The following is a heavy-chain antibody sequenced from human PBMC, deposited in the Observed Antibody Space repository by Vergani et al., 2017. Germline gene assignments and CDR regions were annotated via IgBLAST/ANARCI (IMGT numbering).Heavy chain of an antibody. CDR1: GFTFTNFA. V-gene: IGHV3-23*01. CDR3: ASRDITIFGVVIIRGYYYYGMDV. Sequence: EVQLLESGGNLVQPGGSLRLSCAASGFTFTNFAMTWVRQAPGEGLEWVSGISGSGGFTYYADSVKGRFTISRDNSRNTMFLQMNNLRAEDTAVYYCASRDITIFGVVIIRGYYYYGMDVWGQGTTVTVSS. J-gene: IGHJ6*02. D-gene: IGHD3-3*01. CDR2: ISGSGGFT.